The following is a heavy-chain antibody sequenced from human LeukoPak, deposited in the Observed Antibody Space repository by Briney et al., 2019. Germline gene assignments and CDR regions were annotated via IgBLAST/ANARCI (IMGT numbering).Heavy chain of an antibody. D-gene: IGHD6-13*01. CDR3: ARQWAAGWFDP. CDR2: IYYSGST. Sequence: AWETLSLTCTVSGGSISSSSYYWGWIRQPPGKGLEWIGSIYYSGSTYYNPSLKSRVTISVDTSKNQFSLKLSSVTAADTAVYYCARQWAAGWFDPWGQGTLVTVSS. CDR1: GGSISSSSYY. V-gene: IGHV4-39*01. J-gene: IGHJ5*02.